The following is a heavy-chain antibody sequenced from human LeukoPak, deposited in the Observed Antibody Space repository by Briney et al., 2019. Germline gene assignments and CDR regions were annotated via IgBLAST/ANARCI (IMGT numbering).Heavy chain of an antibody. CDR1: GYSISSDYY. CDR3: ARDPHTGDFDY. CDR2: MHHSGNT. J-gene: IGHJ4*02. Sequence: SETVSLTCTVSGYSISSDYYWGWIRQPPGRGLEWIARMHHSGNTYYNPSLMSRVTISLDTSKNQVSLKLNSVTAADTAVYYCARDPHTGDFDYWGQGTLVTVSS. V-gene: IGHV4-38-2*02. D-gene: IGHD5-18*01.